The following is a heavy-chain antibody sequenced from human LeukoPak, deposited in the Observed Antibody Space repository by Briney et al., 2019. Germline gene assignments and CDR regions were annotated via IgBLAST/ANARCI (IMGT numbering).Heavy chain of an antibody. CDR2: IYSGGRT. CDR3: AKGLSRTMVAIDY. D-gene: IGHD5-12*01. Sequence: PGRSLRLSCAGSGFTVSSNYMSWVRQAPGKGLEWVSVIYSGGRTYYADSVKGRFTISRDNSKNTLYLQMNSLRAEDTAVYYCAKGLSRTMVAIDYWGQGTLVTVSS. J-gene: IGHJ4*02. CDR1: GFTVSSNY. V-gene: IGHV3-53*05.